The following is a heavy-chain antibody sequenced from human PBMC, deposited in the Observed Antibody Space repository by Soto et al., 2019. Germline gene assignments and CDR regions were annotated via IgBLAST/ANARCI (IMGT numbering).Heavy chain of an antibody. V-gene: IGHV4-31*03. CDR2: IYYGGSN. J-gene: IGHJ6*02. CDR3: ARPAAGGHFSKGLDI. CDR1: GASISRGGYY. D-gene: IGHD6-13*01. Sequence: KASETLSLTCTVSGASISRGGYYWSWIRQYPGKGLEWIGYIYYGGSNYNNPSLKSRVTISMDTSENQFSLRLTSVTAADTAVHYCARPAAGGHFSKGLDIWGQGTTVTVSS.